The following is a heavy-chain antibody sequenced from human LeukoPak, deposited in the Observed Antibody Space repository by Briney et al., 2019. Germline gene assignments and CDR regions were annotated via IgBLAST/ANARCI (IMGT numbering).Heavy chain of an antibody. Sequence: TGGSLRLSCAGSGFSFRRFWMTWVRQAPGRGLEWVANINGDGDGKRYGDSVKDRFTISRDNARSLVFLQIHSLRDEDTALYYCARDSSPDSATTYYDALDMWGQGTMVTVSS. CDR3: ARDSSPDSATTYYDALDM. CDR2: INGDGDGK. CDR1: GFSFRRFW. D-gene: IGHD1-1*01. V-gene: IGHV3-7*01. J-gene: IGHJ3*02.